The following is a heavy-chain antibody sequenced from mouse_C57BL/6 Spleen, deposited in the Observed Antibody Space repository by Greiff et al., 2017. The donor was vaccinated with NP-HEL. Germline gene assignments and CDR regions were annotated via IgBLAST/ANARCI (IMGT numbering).Heavy chain of an antibody. CDR1: GYSITSGYY. CDR2: ISYDRSN. Sequence: EVKLQESGPGLVKPSQSLSLTCSVTGYSITSGYYWNWIRQFPGNKLEWMGYISYDRSNNYNPSLKNRIPITRATSKNQLFLKLNSVTTEDTATYYCSRFYYGYDGAMDYWGQGTSVTVSS. CDR3: SRFYYGYDGAMDY. J-gene: IGHJ4*01. D-gene: IGHD2-2*01. V-gene: IGHV3-6*01.